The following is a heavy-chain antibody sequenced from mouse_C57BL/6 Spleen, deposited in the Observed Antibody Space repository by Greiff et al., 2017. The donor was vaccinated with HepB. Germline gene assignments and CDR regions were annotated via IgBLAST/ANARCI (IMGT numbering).Heavy chain of an antibody. J-gene: IGHJ4*01. Sequence: VKLQESGAELVKPGASVKLSCKASGYTFTSYWMHWVKQRPGRGLEWIGRIDPNSGGTKYNEKFKSKATLTVDKPSSTAYMQLSSLTSEDSAVYYCAREILRLRQDAMDYWGQGTSVTVSS. CDR1: GYTFTSYW. D-gene: IGHD2-4*01. CDR2: IDPNSGGT. V-gene: IGHV1-72*01. CDR3: AREILRLRQDAMDY.